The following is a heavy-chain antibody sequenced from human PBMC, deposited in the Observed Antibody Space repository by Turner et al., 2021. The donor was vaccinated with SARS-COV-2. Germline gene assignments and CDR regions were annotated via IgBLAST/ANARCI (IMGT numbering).Heavy chain of an antibody. J-gene: IGHJ5*02. CDR2: IHQTGGT. CDR3: AREPHHIAVAGTAFDP. CDR1: GGLTSTYY. Sequence: QVQLQVSGPGLVKSSETLSLTCSVSGGLTSTYYWSWSPLPPGKGLAWIGYIHQTGGTNYNPAHGSSVTMSVDTTKNQFSLKLSSVTAADAAVYFCAREPHHIAVAGTAFDPWGQGTLVTVFS. D-gene: IGHD6-19*01. V-gene: IGHV4-59*01.